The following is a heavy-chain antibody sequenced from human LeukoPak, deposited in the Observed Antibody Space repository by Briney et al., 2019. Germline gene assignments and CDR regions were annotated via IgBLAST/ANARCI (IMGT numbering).Heavy chain of an antibody. CDR2: ISANGGST. Sequence: GGSLRLSCAASGFTFSTYAMSWVRQAPGKGLEWVSAISANGGSTFCADSVKGRFTVSRDSSKDTLYLQMNSLRAEDTAVYYCATLTGGWGQGTLVTVSS. D-gene: IGHD1-20*01. CDR1: GFTFSTYA. V-gene: IGHV3-23*01. J-gene: IGHJ4*02. CDR3: ATLTGG.